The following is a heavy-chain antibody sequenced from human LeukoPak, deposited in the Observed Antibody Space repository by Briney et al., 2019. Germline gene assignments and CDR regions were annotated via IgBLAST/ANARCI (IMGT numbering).Heavy chain of an antibody. CDR3: ARDHCSSTSCYGYFDY. D-gene: IGHD2-2*01. CDR2: IYYSGST. V-gene: IGHV4-59*01. J-gene: IGHJ4*02. CDR1: GGSISSYY. Sequence: SETLSLTCTVSGGSISSYYWSWIRQPPGKGLEWIGYIYYSGSTNYNPSLKSRVTISVDTSKNQFSLKLSSVTAADTAVYYCARDHCSSTSCYGYFDYWGQGTLVTVSS.